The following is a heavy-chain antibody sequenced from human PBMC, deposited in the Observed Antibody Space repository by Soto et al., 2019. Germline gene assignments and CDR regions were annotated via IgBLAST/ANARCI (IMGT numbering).Heavy chain of an antibody. Sequence: QVQLVQSGAEVKKPGASVKVSCKTSGYPFTSYGINWVRQAPGQGPEWMGWISAYNGKTSYTQKFQGRVTMTTDTSTSTASMELRSLRSDDTAVYDCARGRLIAVTGLLHYWGQGTLVTVSS. J-gene: IGHJ4*02. CDR1: GYPFTSYG. CDR3: ARGRLIAVTGLLHY. D-gene: IGHD6-19*01. CDR2: ISAYNGKT. V-gene: IGHV1-18*01.